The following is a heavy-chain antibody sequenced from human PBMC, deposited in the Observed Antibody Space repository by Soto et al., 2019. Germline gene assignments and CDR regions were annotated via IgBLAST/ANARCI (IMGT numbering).Heavy chain of an antibody. Sequence: SVKVSCKASGGTFSSYAISWVRQAPGQGFEWMGGIIPIFGTANYAQKFQGRVTITADESTSTAYMELSSLRSEDTAVYYCARDRVPPRTFYSSSWYGNYYGMDVWGQGTTVTVSS. D-gene: IGHD6-13*01. CDR1: GGTFSSYA. V-gene: IGHV1-69*13. CDR3: ARDRVPPRTFYSSSWYGNYYGMDV. J-gene: IGHJ6*02. CDR2: IIPIFGTA.